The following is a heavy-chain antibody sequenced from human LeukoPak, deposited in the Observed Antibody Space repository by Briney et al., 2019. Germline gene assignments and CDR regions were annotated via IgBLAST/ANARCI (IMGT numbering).Heavy chain of an antibody. CDR3: ARGGVSSGWYGSYFDY. CDR1: GYTFINYR. D-gene: IGHD6-19*01. V-gene: IGHV1-18*01. Sequence: ASVKVSCKASGYTFINYRISWERQAPGQGLEWMGWISVYNGKTNYAQKLQGRVAMTTDTSTSTAYMELRSLRSDDTAVYYCARGGVSSGWYGSYFDYWGQGALVTVSS. J-gene: IGHJ4*02. CDR2: ISVYNGKT.